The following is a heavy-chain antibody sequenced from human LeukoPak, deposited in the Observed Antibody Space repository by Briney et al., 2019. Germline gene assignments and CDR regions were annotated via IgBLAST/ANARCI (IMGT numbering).Heavy chain of an antibody. CDR1: GFTFSSYA. CDR3: AKPLYYYDSSGYYPFDY. V-gene: IGHV3-23*01. CDR2: ISGSGGST. D-gene: IGHD3-22*01. J-gene: IGHJ4*02. Sequence: GGSLRLSCAASGFTFSSYAMSWVRQAPGKGLEWVSAISGSGGSTYYADSVKGRFTISRDNSKNTLYPQMNSLRAEDTAVYYCAKPLYYYDSSGYYPFDYWGQGTLVTVSS.